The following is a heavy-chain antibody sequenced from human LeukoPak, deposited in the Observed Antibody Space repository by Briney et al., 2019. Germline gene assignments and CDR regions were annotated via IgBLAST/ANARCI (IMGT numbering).Heavy chain of an antibody. V-gene: IGHV3-53*01. CDR1: GFTVSSNY. CDR3: ARASKRGEFDY. CDR2: IYSGGGT. D-gene: IGHD2-21*01. Sequence: GGSLRLSCVASGFTVSSNYMSWVRQAPGKGLEWVSVIYSGGGTYYADSVKGRFTISRDNAKNSLYLQMNSLRDEDTAVYYCARASKRGEFDYWGQGTLVTVSS. J-gene: IGHJ4*02.